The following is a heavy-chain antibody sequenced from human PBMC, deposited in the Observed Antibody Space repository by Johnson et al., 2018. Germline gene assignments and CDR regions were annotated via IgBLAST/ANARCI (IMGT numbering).Heavy chain of an antibody. CDR2: KNPNSGNT. V-gene: IGHV1-8*01. Sequence: VQLVESGAEVKKPGASVKVSCKASGYTFTSYDINWVRQATGQGLEWMVWKNPNSGNTGYAQKFQGKVTMTRNTSISTAYMELGSLRSEDTAVYYCARDNLRAFDIWGQGTMVTVSS. D-gene: IGHD1-1*01. CDR1: GYTFTSYD. CDR3: ARDNLRAFDI. J-gene: IGHJ3*02.